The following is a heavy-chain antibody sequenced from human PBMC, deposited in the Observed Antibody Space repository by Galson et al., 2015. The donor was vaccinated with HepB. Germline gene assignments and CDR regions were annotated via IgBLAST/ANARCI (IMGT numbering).Heavy chain of an antibody. CDR2: ISGSGGST. J-gene: IGHJ6*02. V-gene: IGHV3-23*01. CDR1: GFTFSSYA. Sequence: SLRLSCAASGFTFSSYAMSWVRQAPGKGLEWVPAISGSGGSTYYADSVKGRFTISRDNSKNTLYLQMNSLRAEDTAVYYCAKELGDCSGGSCIGGMDVWGQGTTVTVSS. D-gene: IGHD2-15*01. CDR3: AKELGDCSGGSCIGGMDV.